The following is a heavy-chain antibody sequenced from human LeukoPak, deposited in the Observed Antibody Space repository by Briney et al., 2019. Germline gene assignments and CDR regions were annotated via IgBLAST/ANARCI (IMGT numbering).Heavy chain of an antibody. V-gene: IGHV5-51*01. CDR3: ARGAAGTTPDYYYFGLDV. Sequence: GGSLKISLEGSGYRFTDYWIGWVRPMPGKGLEWMGIIYPGDSDTRYSPSFQGQVTISADKSINTAHLQWSSLKASDTAMYYCARGAAGTTPDYYYFGLDVWGQGTTVKVSS. CDR2: IYPGDSDT. CDR1: GYRFTDYW. D-gene: IGHD1-7*01. J-gene: IGHJ6*02.